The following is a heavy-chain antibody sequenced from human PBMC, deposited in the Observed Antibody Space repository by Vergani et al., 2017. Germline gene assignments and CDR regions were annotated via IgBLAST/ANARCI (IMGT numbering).Heavy chain of an antibody. CDR3: ASIXRAPTRRNPPPDY. D-gene: IGHD3-16*02. CDR2: VNHGGST. Sequence: QVQLQEWGAGLLKTSETLPLTCGVSGGSFSDYYCSWIRQAPGMGLEWIGEVNHGGSTNYNPSLKSRVSISVDTSKNQFSLQLTSVTAADSALYFCASIXRAPTRRNPPPDYWGQGSLVTVSS. V-gene: IGHV4-34*01. CDR1: GGSFSDYY. J-gene: IGHJ4*02.